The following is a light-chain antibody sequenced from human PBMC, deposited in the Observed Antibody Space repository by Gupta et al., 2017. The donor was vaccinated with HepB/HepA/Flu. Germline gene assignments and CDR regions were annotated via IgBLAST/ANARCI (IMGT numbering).Light chain of an antibody. J-gene: IGLJ2*01. V-gene: IGLV2-11*01. CDR1: SRDVGGYNY. CDR2: DVS. Sequence: QSVLTQPRSVSGSPGQSVTITCTGTSRDVGGYNYVSWYQQHPGKAPKLMIYDVSKRPSGVPDRFSGSKSGNTASLTISGLQAEDEADYYCCSYAGSYPHVVFGGGTKLTVL. CDR3: CSYAGSYPHVV.